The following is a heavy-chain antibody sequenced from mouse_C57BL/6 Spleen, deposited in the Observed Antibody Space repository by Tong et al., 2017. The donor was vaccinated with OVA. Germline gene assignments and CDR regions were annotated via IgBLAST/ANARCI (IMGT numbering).Heavy chain of an antibody. Sequence: EVQLQESGAELVRPGASVKLSCTASGFNIKDDYMHWVKQRPEQGLEWIGWIDPENGDTEYASKFQGKATITADTSSNTAYMQLSSLTSEDSAVYFCARFITTVDYYAMVYSDQRISDTIST. CDR1: GFNIKDDY. D-gene: IGHD1-1*01. CDR2: IDPENGDT. J-gene: IGHJ4*01. CDR3: ARFITTVDYYAMVY. V-gene: IGHV14-4*01.